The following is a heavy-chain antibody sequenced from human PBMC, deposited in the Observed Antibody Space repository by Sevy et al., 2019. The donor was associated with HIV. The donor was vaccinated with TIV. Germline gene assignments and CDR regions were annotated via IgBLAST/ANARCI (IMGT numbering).Heavy chain of an antibody. Sequence: GGSLRLSCAASGFTFSSYAVHWVRQAPGKGLEWVAFISYDGNNKYYPDSVKGRITISRDNSKKTLYLEMNSLRGEDTAVYYCARGGSGWSLDYWGQEPWSPSPQ. V-gene: IGHV3-30-3*01. J-gene: IGHJ4*01. CDR3: ARGGSGWSLDY. CDR2: ISYDGNNK. CDR1: GFTFSSYA. D-gene: IGHD6-19*01.